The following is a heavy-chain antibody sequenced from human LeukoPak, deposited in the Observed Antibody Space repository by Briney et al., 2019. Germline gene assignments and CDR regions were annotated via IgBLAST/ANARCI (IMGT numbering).Heavy chain of an antibody. V-gene: IGHV1-3*01. Sequence: GASVKVSCKASGYTFTSYAMHWVRQAPGQRLEWMGWINAGNGNTKYSQKFQGRVTITRDISASTAYMELSSLRSEDTAVYYCARAPLLWFGEFHLTFDYWGQGTLATVSS. CDR1: GYTFTSYA. CDR2: INAGNGNT. J-gene: IGHJ4*02. CDR3: ARAPLLWFGEFHLTFDY. D-gene: IGHD3-10*01.